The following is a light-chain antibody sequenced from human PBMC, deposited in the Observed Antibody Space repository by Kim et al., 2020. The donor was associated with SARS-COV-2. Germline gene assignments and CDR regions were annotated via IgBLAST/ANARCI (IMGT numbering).Light chain of an antibody. CDR3: QAWDSRSYVV. CDR2: QYT. V-gene: IGLV3-1*01. CDR1: KVTYQI. J-gene: IGLJ2*01. Sequence: SYELTQPPSVSVSPGQTANITCSGDKVTYQIVSWYQQKPGQSPMLVMYQYTKRPSGIPERFSGSNSWNTATLTISGTQAMDEADYYCQAWDSRSYVVFGGGTQLTVL.